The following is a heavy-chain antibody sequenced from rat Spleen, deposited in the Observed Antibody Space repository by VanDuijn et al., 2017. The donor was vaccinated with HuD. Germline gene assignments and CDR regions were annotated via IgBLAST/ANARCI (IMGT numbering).Heavy chain of an antibody. D-gene: IGHD1-12*02. CDR1: GFSLTSNA. V-gene: IGHV2-15*01. J-gene: IGHJ4*01. CDR2: VWSGGGT. Sequence: QVQLKESGPSLVQPSQTLSLTCTVSGFSLTSNAVSWIRQPPGKGLEWMGVVWSGGGTDYNSALKSRLSISRDTSKSQVFLKVNSLQTEDTAIYFCTRVRTIYYYDGTYYYGVMDAWGQGASVTVSS. CDR3: TRVRTIYYYDGTYYYGVMDA.